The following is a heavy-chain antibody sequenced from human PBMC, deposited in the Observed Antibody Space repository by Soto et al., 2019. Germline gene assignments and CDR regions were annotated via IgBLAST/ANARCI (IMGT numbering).Heavy chain of an antibody. CDR2: IYYSGST. J-gene: IGHJ5*02. Sequence: SETLSLTCTVSGGSISSGGYYWSWIRQHPGKGLEWIGYIYYSGSTYYNPSLKSRVTISVDTSKNQFSLKLSSVTAADTAVYYCARIPKGENWFDPWGQGTLVTVSS. V-gene: IGHV4-31*03. CDR3: ARIPKGENWFDP. CDR1: GGSISSGGYY. D-gene: IGHD3-16*01.